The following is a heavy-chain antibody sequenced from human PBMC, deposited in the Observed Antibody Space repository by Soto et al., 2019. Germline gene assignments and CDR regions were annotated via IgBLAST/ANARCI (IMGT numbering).Heavy chain of an antibody. D-gene: IGHD2-15*01. CDR3: ARDMVGYCSGGSCPGVY. Sequence: QVQLVQSGAEVKKPGSSVKVSCKASGGTFSSYAISWVRQAPGQGLEWMGGIIPIFGTANYAQKFQGRVTISADESTRTAYMELRSLRSEDTAVYYCARDMVGYCSGGSCPGVYWGQGTLVTVSS. CDR1: GGTFSSYA. J-gene: IGHJ4*02. CDR2: IIPIFGTA. V-gene: IGHV1-69*01.